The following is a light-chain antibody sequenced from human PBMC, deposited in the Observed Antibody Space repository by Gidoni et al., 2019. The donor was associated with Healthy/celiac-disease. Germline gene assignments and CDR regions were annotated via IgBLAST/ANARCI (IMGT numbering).Light chain of an antibody. J-gene: IGKJ1*01. CDR3: QQYNNWPGGT. Sequence: EIVMTQSPATLSVSPGERATLSCRASQSVSSNLAWYQQKPGQAPRRLIYGASTRATGIPARFSGSGSGTEFTLTISSLQSEDFAVYYCQQYNNWPGGTFXQXTKVXIK. V-gene: IGKV3-15*01. CDR2: GAS. CDR1: QSVSSN.